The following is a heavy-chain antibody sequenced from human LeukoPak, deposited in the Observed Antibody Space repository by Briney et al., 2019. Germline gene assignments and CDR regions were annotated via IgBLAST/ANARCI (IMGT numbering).Heavy chain of an antibody. J-gene: IGHJ4*02. D-gene: IGHD2-15*01. CDR2: IYYSGST. V-gene: IGHV4-39*01. CDR1: GGSISSSSYY. Sequence: SETLSLTCTVSGGSISSSSYYWGWIRQPPGKGLEWIGSIYYSGSTYYNPSLKSRVTISVDTSKNQFSLKLSPVTAADTAVYYCARHPLLLDCSGGSCYSGVPDDYWGQGTLVTVSS. CDR3: ARHPLLLDCSGGSCYSGVPDDY.